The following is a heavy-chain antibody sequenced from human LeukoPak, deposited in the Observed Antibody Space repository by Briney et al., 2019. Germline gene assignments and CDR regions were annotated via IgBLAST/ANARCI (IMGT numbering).Heavy chain of an antibody. CDR2: IIPILGIA. Sequence: SVKVSCKASGGTFSSYAISWVRQAPGQGLEWMGRIIPILGIANYAQKFQGRVTITADKSTSTAYMELSSLRSEDTAVYYCARGPSTVVTPRLGNWGQGTLVTVSS. CDR1: GGTFSSYA. V-gene: IGHV1-69*04. CDR3: ARGPSTVVTPRLGN. D-gene: IGHD4-23*01. J-gene: IGHJ4*02.